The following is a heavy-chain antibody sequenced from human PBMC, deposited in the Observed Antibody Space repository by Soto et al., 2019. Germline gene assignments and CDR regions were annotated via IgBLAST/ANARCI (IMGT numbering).Heavy chain of an antibody. CDR2: IYYSGGT. CDR1: GGSISSYY. V-gene: IGHV4-59*08. CDR3: ARLQEVEREYQLLLFYYYYYMDV. J-gene: IGHJ6*03. Sequence: SETLSLTCTVSGGSISSYYWSWIRQPPGKGLEWIGYIYYSGGTNYNPSLKSRVTISVDTSKNQFSLKLSSVTAADTAVYYCARLQEVEREYQLLLFYYYYYMDVWGKGTTVTVSS. D-gene: IGHD2-2*01.